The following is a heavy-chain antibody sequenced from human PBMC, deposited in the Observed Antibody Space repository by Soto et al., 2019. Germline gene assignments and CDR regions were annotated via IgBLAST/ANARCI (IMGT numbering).Heavy chain of an antibody. CDR2: IWYDGSNK. D-gene: IGHD2-15*01. CDR1: GFTFSSYG. CDR3: ARDGLGYCSGGSCLLGAFDI. V-gene: IGHV3-33*01. J-gene: IGHJ3*02. Sequence: LRLSCAASGFTFSSYGMHWVRQAPGKGLEWVAVIWYDGSNKYYADSVKGRFTISRDNSKNTLYLQMNSLRAEDTAVYYCARDGLGYCSGGSCLLGAFDIWGQGTMVTVSS.